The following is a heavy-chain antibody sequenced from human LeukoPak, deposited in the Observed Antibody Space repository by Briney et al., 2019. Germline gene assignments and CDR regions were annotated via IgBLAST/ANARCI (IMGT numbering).Heavy chain of an antibody. Sequence: ASVKVSCKASGYTFTGYYMHWVRQAPGQGLEWMGWINPNSGGTNYAQKFQGRVTMTRDTSISTAYMELSRLRSDDTAVYYCARDCSSTSCSYYWGQGTLVTVSS. J-gene: IGHJ4*02. CDR1: GYTFTGYY. CDR3: ARDCSSTSCSYY. V-gene: IGHV1-2*02. D-gene: IGHD2-2*01. CDR2: INPNSGGT.